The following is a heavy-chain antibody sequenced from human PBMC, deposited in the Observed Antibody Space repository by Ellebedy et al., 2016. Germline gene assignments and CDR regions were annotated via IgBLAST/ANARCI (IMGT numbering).Heavy chain of an antibody. CDR3: ASSLLSGAFDI. V-gene: IGHV4-39*07. J-gene: IGHJ3*02. D-gene: IGHD2-2*01. Sequence: SETLSLXXTVSGGSISSSSYYWGWIRQPPGKGLEWIGSIYYSGSTYYNPSLKSRVTMSVDTSKNQFSLKLSSVTAADTAVYYCASSLLSGAFDIWGQGTMVTVSS. CDR2: IYYSGST. CDR1: GGSISSSSYY.